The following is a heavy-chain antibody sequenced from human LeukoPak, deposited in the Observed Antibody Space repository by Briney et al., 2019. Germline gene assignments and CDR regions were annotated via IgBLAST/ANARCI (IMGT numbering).Heavy chain of an antibody. CDR3: ARGTNRGAGNFDY. J-gene: IGHJ4*02. V-gene: IGHV4-59*01. CDR2: IYYSGNT. D-gene: IGHD1-1*01. CDR1: GGSISSFY. Sequence: SETLSLTCTVSGGSISSFYWSWLRQPPGKGLERIGYIYYSGNTNYNPSLKSRVTMSVDTSKNQFSLNLSSVTAADTAVYYCARGTNRGAGNFDYWGQGALVTVSS.